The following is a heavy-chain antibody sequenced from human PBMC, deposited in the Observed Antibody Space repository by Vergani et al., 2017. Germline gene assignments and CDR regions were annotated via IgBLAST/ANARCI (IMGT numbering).Heavy chain of an antibody. CDR2: INHSGST. V-gene: IGHV4-34*01. CDR3: ARGPGGTREDY. J-gene: IGHJ4*02. CDR1: GGSFSGYY. D-gene: IGHD3-16*01. Sequence: QVQLQQWGAGLLKPSETLSLTCAVYGGSFSGYYWSWIRQPPGKGLEWIWEINHSGSTNYNPSLKSRVTISVDTSKNQFSLKLSSVTAADTAVYYCARGPGGTREDYWGQGTLVTVSS.